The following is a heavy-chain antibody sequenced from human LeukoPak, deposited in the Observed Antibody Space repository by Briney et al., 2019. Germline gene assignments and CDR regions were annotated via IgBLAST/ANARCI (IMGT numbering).Heavy chain of an antibody. CDR2: IWFDGSNK. V-gene: IGHV3-33*01. D-gene: IGHD1-1*01. Sequence: PGGSLRLSCAASGFIFSNDAMHWVRQAPGKGLEWVAFIWFDGSNKHYADSVKGRFTISRDNSGDTLYLQMNSLRAEDTAVYYSVRDPSGSGFAFDSWGQGALVTVSS. CDR3: VRDPSGSGFAFDS. J-gene: IGHJ4*02. CDR1: GFIFSNDA.